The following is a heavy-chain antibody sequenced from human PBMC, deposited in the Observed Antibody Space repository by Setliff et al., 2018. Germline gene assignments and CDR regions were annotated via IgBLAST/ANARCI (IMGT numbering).Heavy chain of an antibody. D-gene: IGHD2-21*01. Sequence: RLSCAASGFIFSSYWMNWVRQAPGKGLEWVATINQDGSKILYVDSVKGRFTISRDNSKNSLYLQMDSLRPEDTAVYYCAKDRLFPRYWGLGTLVTVSS. V-gene: IGHV3-7*03. CDR3: AKDRLFPRY. CDR1: GFIFSSYW. J-gene: IGHJ4*02. CDR2: INQDGSKI.